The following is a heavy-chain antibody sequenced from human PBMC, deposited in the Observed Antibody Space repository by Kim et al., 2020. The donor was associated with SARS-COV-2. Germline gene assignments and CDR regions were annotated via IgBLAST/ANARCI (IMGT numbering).Heavy chain of an antibody. J-gene: IGHJ4*02. V-gene: IGHV4-4*07. D-gene: IGHD3-16*02. CDR2: IYTSGRT. CDR3: ASALGH. CDR1: GDSLSSDY. Sequence: SETLSLTCTVSGDSLSSDYWSWNRQPAGKGLEWIGRIYTSGRTNYNPSLQNRVTMSVDMSKNQFSLKLSSVTAADTAVYYCASALGHWGQGTLVTVSS.